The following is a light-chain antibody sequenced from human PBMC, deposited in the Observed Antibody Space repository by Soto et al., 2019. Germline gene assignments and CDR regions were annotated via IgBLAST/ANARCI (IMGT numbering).Light chain of an antibody. CDR2: KAS. Sequence: DIQMTQSPSTLSASVGDRVTITCRASQSISSWLAWYQQKPGTAPKLLIYKASTLQSGVPSRFSGSGSGTEFTLTISRLQPDDSATYYCQQYNDNWTVGQGTQVDIK. CDR1: QSISSW. CDR3: QQYNDNWT. V-gene: IGKV1-5*03. J-gene: IGKJ1*01.